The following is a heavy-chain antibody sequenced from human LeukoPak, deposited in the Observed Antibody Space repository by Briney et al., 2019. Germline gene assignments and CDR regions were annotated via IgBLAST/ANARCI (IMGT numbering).Heavy chain of an antibody. Sequence: PSETLSLTCAVSGGSISSADFCWSWIRQHPGKGLEWIGFIYYSGRAYYNPSLKSRVSISVDTSKNQFSLTLNSVTAADTAVYYCARGSDYFDYWGQGTLVTVSS. CDR2: IYYSGRA. CDR1: GGSISSADFC. CDR3: ARGSDYFDY. V-gene: IGHV4-31*11. J-gene: IGHJ4*02.